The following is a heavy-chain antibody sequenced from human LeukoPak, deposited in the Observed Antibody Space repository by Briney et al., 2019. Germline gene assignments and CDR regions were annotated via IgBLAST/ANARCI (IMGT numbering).Heavy chain of an antibody. CDR3: ARALYSSSWYYYYYYMDV. Sequence: SETLSLTCTFAGGSINTYYWSWIRQPAGKGPEWIGLVHSSGSTTYNPSLKSRVTMSIDTSKKQFSLNLSSVTAADTAVYYCARALYSSSWYYYYYYMDVWGKGTTVTVSS. D-gene: IGHD6-13*01. CDR2: VHSSGST. J-gene: IGHJ6*03. CDR1: GGSINTYY. V-gene: IGHV4-4*07.